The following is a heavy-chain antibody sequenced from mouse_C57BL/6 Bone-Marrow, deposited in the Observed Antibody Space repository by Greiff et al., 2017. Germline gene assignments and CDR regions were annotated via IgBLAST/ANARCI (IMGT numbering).Heavy chain of an antibody. V-gene: IGHV1-72*01. CDR3: ARGGLTGNYFDY. CDR2: IAPNSGGT. Sequence: QVQLQQPGAELVKPGASVKLSCKASGYTFTSYWMHWVKQRPGRGLAWIGRIAPNSGGTKYNEKFKSKATLTVDKPSSTAYMQLSSLTSEDSAVYYCARGGLTGNYFDYWGQGTTLTVSS. J-gene: IGHJ2*01. D-gene: IGHD4-1*01. CDR1: GYTFTSYW.